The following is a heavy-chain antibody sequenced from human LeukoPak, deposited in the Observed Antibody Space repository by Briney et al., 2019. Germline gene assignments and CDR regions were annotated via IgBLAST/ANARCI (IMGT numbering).Heavy chain of an antibody. D-gene: IGHD3-22*01. V-gene: IGHV1-69*13. Sequence: ASVKVSCKASGGTFSSYAISWVRQAPGQGLEWMGGIIPIFGTANYAQKFQGRVTITADESTSTAYMELSSLRSEDTAVYYCARDGGYYDSSGYYFRTGWFDPWGQGTLVTVS. CDR3: ARDGGYYDSSGYYFRTGWFDP. CDR1: GGTFSSYA. CDR2: IIPIFGTA. J-gene: IGHJ5*02.